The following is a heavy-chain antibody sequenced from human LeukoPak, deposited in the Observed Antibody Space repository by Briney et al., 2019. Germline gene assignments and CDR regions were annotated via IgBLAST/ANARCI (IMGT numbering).Heavy chain of an antibody. V-gene: IGHV3-30*18. CDR1: GFTFSSYG. J-gene: IGHJ4*02. CDR2: ISYDGSNK. CDR3: AKGRDSSSWYEFTSDY. Sequence: GGSLRLSCAASGFTFSSYGMHWVRQAPGKGLEWVAVISYDGSNKYYADSVKGRFTISRDNSKNTLYLQMNSLRAEDTAVYYCAKGRDSSSWYEFTSDYWGQGTLVTVSS. D-gene: IGHD6-13*01.